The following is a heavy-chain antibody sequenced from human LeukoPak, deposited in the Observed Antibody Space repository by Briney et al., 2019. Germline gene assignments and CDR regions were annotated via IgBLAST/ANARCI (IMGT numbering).Heavy chain of an antibody. CDR3: ARDPAY. D-gene: IGHD2-15*01. CDR2: ISYDGSNK. Sequence: AGGSLRLSCAASGFTFSSYAMHWVRQAPGKGLEWVAVISYDGSNKYYADSVKGRFTISRDNAKNSLYLQMNSLRAEDTAVYYCARDPAYWGQGTLVTVSS. J-gene: IGHJ4*02. V-gene: IGHV3-30-3*01. CDR1: GFTFSSYA.